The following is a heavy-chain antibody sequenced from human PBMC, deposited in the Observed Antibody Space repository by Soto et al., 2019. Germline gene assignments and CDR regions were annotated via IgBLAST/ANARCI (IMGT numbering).Heavy chain of an antibody. CDR1: GFTVSSSQ. CDR3: ARESIVLVPAATYYFGY. J-gene: IGHJ4*02. Sequence: PGGSLRLSCAASGFTVSSSQMTWVRQAPGKGLEWVGRIRGKANTFATSYAASVKGRFTISRDDSKNTAYLQMNSLKTDDTAMYYCARESIVLVPAATYYFGYWGQGTLVTVSS. V-gene: IGHV3-73*01. D-gene: IGHD2-2*01. CDR2: IRGKANTFAT.